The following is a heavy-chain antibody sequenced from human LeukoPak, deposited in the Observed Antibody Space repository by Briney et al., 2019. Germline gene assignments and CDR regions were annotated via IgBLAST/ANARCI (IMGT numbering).Heavy chain of an antibody. CDR2: INHSGST. CDR1: GGSFSGYY. CDR3: ARVKGIAARFNWFDP. D-gene: IGHD6-6*01. J-gene: IGHJ5*02. V-gene: IGHV4-34*01. Sequence: PSETLSLTCAVYGGSFSGYYWSWIRQPPGKGLEWIGEINHSGSTNYNPSLKSRVTISVDTSKNQFSLKLSSVTAADTAVYYCARVKGIAARFNWFDPWGQGTLVTVSS.